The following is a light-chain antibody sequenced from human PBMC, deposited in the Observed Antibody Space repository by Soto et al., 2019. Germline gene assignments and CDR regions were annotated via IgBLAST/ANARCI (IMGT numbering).Light chain of an antibody. J-gene: IGLJ3*02. CDR1: SSDVGTYNY. CDR2: DVN. CDR3: SSYTTGSTWV. V-gene: IGLV2-14*01. Sequence: QSVLTQPASVSGSPGQSITISCTGTSSDVGTYNYVSWYQQHPGKAPKLMIYDVNNRPSGVSIRFSGYKSGNTASLTISGLQAEDEADYYCSSYTTGSTWVFGGGTKLTVL.